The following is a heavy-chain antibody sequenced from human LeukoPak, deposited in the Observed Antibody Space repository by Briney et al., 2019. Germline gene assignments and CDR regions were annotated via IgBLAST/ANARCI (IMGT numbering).Heavy chain of an antibody. D-gene: IGHD2-21*02. J-gene: IGHJ4*02. CDR3: AREVYCGGDCYRERRYFDY. CDR2: INPSGGST. V-gene: IGHV1-46*01. Sequence: GASVKVSCKASGYTFTSYYMHWVRQAPGQGLEWMGIINPSGGSTSYAQKFQGRVTMTRDTSTSTVYMELSSLRSEDTAVYYCAREVYCGGDCYRERRYFDYWGQGTLVTVSS. CDR1: GYTFTSYY.